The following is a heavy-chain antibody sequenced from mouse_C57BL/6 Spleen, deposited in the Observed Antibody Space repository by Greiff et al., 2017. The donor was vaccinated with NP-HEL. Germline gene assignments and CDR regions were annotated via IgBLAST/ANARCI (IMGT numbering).Heavy chain of an antibody. CDR3: APSAKVSHWYVDD. D-gene: IGHD6-1*01. CDR2: INPSNGGT. CDR1: GFTFTSYW. Sequence: QVQLQQPGTELVKPGASVKLSCTASGFTFTSYWMHWVKQRPGQGLEWIGNINPSNGGTNYNEKFKSKATLTVDKSSSTAYMQLSSLTSEDTAVYYWAPSAKVSHWYVDDWGTGTTVTVSS. J-gene: IGHJ1*03. V-gene: IGHV1-53*01.